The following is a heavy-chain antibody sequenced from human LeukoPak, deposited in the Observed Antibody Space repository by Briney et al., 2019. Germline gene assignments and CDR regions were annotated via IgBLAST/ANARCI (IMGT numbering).Heavy chain of an antibody. Sequence: GGSLRLSCAASGFTFSSYWMSWVCQAPGKGLEWVANIKQDGSEKYYVDSVKGRFTISRDNAKNSLYLQMNSLRAEDTAVYYCARDSYSYGYDNWFDPWGQGTLVTVSS. D-gene: IGHD5-18*01. CDR2: IKQDGSEK. V-gene: IGHV3-7*01. J-gene: IGHJ5*02. CDR1: GFTFSSYW. CDR3: ARDSYSYGYDNWFDP.